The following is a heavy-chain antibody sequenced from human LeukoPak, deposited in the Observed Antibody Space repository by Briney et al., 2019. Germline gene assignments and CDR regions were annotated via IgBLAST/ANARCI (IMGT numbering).Heavy chain of an antibody. J-gene: IGHJ4*02. CDR2: IYPADSDT. V-gene: IGHV5-51*01. Sequence: GESLKISCKGPGYSFANYWIGWVRQMPGKGLEWMGIIYPADSDTRYSPSFQGQVTISAHRSISTAYLQWSSLKASDTAMYYCARRPYDSSGYYTHPFDHWGQGTLVTVSS. D-gene: IGHD3-22*01. CDR1: GYSFANYW. CDR3: ARRPYDSSGYYTHPFDH.